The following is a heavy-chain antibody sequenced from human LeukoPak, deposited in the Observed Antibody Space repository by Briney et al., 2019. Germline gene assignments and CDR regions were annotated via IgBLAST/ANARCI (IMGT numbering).Heavy chain of an antibody. CDR2: IYYSGST. J-gene: IGHJ4*02. D-gene: IGHD3-22*01. CDR3: ARVKSSGYYSAYYFDY. CDR1: GGSISRYY. Sequence: PSETLSLTCTVSGGSISRYYWSWIRQPPGKGLEWIGYIYYSGSTNYNPSLKSRVTISVDTSKNQFSLKLSSVTAADTAVYYCARVKSSGYYSAYYFDYWGRGTLVTVSS. V-gene: IGHV4-59*01.